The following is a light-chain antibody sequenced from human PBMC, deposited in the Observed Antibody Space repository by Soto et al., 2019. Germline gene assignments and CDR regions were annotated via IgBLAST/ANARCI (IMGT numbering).Light chain of an antibody. V-gene: IGLV2-11*01. J-gene: IGLJ1*01. CDR1: SSDVGGYNY. CDR2: DVS. CDR3: CSYAGSPPYV. Sequence: QSALTQPRSVSGSPGQSVTISCTGTSSDVGGYNYVSWYQQHPGKAPKVMIYDVSERPSGVPDRFSGSKSGNTASLTISGLQAEDEADYYCCSYAGSPPYVFGTGTKLTVL.